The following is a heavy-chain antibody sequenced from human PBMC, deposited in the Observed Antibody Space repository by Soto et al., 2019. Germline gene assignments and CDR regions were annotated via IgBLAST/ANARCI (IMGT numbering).Heavy chain of an antibody. CDR3: ARGYYDYVWGSYRPHWFDP. CDR2: INHSGST. Sequence: NPSETLSLTCAAYGGSFSGYYWSWIRQPPGKGLEWIGEINHSGSTNYNPSLKSRVTISVDTSKNQFSLKLSSVTAADTAVYYCARGYYDYVWGSYRPHWFDPWGQGTLVTVSS. V-gene: IGHV4-34*01. CDR1: GGSFSGYY. D-gene: IGHD3-16*02. J-gene: IGHJ5*02.